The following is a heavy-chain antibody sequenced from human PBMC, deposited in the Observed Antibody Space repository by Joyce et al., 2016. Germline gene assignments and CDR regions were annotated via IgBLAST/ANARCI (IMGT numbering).Heavy chain of an antibody. V-gene: IGHV3-7*03. Sequence: EVQLVESGGGLVQPGGSLRLSCAASGFTFSNYGMNWVGQAPGNGLEWGANRDQYGSKYYVDSVRGRFTISRDNAKNSLSLQMNSLRVEDTAVYYCARDRWELLRGGYYSYYGLDVWGQGTTVTV. D-gene: IGHD1-26*01. CDR3: ARDRWELLRGGYYSYYGLDV. CDR2: RDQYGSK. CDR1: GFTFSNYG. J-gene: IGHJ6*02.